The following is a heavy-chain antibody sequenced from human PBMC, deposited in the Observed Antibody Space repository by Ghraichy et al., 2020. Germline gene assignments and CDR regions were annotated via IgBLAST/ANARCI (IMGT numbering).Heavy chain of an antibody. CDR3: ASVGSNWSFDI. J-gene: IGHJ3*02. V-gene: IGHV3-7*01. D-gene: IGHD1-20*01. CDR2: IKQDGSEK. CDR1: GFTFSTYW. Sequence: GESLNISCVASGFTFSTYWMSWVRQAPGKGLEWVANIKQDGSEKYYVDSVKGRFTISRDNAKNSLYLQMNSLRAEDTAVYYCASVGSNWSFDIWGQGTMVTVSS.